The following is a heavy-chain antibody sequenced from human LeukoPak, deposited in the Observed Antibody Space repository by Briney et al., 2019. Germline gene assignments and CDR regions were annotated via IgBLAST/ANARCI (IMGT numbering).Heavy chain of an antibody. Sequence: ASVKVSCKASGYTFASYDINWLRQATGQGLEWMGWMYPNSGNTGYAQKFQGRVTMTRNTSISTAYMELSSLRSEDTAVYYCARGRRNRGFDYWGQGTLVTVSS. V-gene: IGHV1-8*01. J-gene: IGHJ4*02. CDR2: MYPNSGNT. CDR3: ARGRRNRGFDY. CDR1: GYTFASYD. D-gene: IGHD7-27*01.